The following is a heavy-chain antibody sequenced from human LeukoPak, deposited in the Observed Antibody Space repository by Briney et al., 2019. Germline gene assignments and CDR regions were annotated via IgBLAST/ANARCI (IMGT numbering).Heavy chain of an antibody. J-gene: IGHJ5*02. CDR1: GGSVSSGSYY. CDR2: INHSGST. CDR3: ARGLHDYVWGSYRYNWFDP. D-gene: IGHD3-16*02. V-gene: IGHV4-39*07. Sequence: SETLSLTCTVSGGSVSSGSYYWSWIRQPPGRGLEWIGEINHSGSTNYNPSLKSRVTISVDTSKNQFSLKLSSVTAADTAVYYCARGLHDYVWGSYRYNWFDPWGQGTLVTVSS.